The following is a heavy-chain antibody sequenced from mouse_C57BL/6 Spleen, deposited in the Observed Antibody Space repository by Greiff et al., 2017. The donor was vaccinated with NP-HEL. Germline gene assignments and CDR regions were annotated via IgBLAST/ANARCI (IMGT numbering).Heavy chain of an antibody. CDR3: TRKGNYEDYFDY. V-gene: IGHV1-15*01. CDR1: GYTFTDYE. Sequence: QVQLQQSGAELVRPGASVTLSCKASGYTFTDYEMHWVKQTPVHGLEWIGAIDPETGGTAYNQKFKGKAILTADKSSSTAYMELRSLTSEDSAVYYCTRKGNYEDYFDYWGQGTTLTVSS. D-gene: IGHD2-1*01. CDR2: IDPETGGT. J-gene: IGHJ2*01.